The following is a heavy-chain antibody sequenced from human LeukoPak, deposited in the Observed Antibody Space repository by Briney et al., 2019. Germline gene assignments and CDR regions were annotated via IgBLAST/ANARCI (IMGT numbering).Heavy chain of an antibody. D-gene: IGHD6-19*01. J-gene: IGHJ4*02. Sequence: SQTLSLTCAISGDSAPSNSAAWNWIRQSPSRGLEWLGRTYYRSKWYNDYAVSVKSRITINPDTSKNQFSLQLNSVTPEDTAVYYCAAGAVAGTGFDYWGQGTLVTVSS. CDR3: AAGAVAGTGFDY. CDR1: GDSAPSNSAA. CDR2: TYYRSKWYN. V-gene: IGHV6-1*01.